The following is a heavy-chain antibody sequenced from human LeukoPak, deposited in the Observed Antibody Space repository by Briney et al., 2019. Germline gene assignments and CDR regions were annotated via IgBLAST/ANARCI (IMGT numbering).Heavy chain of an antibody. CDR1: GFTFSSYA. Sequence: PGGSPRLSCAASGFTFSSYAMSWVRQAPGKGLEWVSAISGSGGSTYYADSVKGRFTISRDNSKNTLYLQMNSLRAEDTAVYYCAKGFGGYCSSASCHPFDYWGQGTLVTVSS. CDR3: AKGFGGYCSSASCHPFDY. D-gene: IGHD2-2*01. CDR2: ISGSGGST. V-gene: IGHV3-23*01. J-gene: IGHJ4*02.